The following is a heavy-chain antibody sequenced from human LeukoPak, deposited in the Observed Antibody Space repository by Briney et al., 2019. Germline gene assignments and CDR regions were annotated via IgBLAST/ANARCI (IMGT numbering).Heavy chain of an antibody. CDR2: ISHDGDHK. Sequence: GGSLRLSCAASGFTFSSYDMHWVRQAPGTGLEWVAVISHDGDHKYHADSVKGRFTISRDNSKNTLYLQMNSLRVEDTAVYYCARMRGRYCSSNGCYVEYWGQGALVTVSS. CDR3: ARMRGRYCSSNGCYVEY. CDR1: GFTFSSYD. V-gene: IGHV3-30*19. J-gene: IGHJ4*02. D-gene: IGHD2-2*01.